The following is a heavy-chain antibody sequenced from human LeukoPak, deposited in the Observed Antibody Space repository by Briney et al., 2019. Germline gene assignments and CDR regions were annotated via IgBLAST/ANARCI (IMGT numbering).Heavy chain of an antibody. Sequence: ASVKVSCKASGYTFTSYGISWVRQAPGQGLEWMGWISAYNGNTNYAQKLQGRVTMTTDTSTSTAYMELRSLRPDDTAVYYCARSVLRFLEWPSFAFFDYWGQGTLVTVSS. D-gene: IGHD3-3*01. V-gene: IGHV1-18*01. CDR1: GYTFTSYG. CDR3: ARSVLRFLEWPSFAFFDY. J-gene: IGHJ4*02. CDR2: ISAYNGNT.